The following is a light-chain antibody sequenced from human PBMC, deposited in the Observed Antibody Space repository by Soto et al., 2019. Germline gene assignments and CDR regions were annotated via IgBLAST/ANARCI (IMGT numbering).Light chain of an antibody. CDR2: EVS. J-gene: IGLJ1*01. V-gene: IGLV2-23*02. Sequence: QSALTQPASVSGSPGQSITISCTGTSSDVGSYNLVSWYQQHPGKAPKLMIYEVSKRPSGVSNRFSGSKSANTASLTISGLQADDEADYYCCSYAGSGTDNYVFGSGTKLTVL. CDR1: SSDVGSYNL. CDR3: CSYAGSGTDNYV.